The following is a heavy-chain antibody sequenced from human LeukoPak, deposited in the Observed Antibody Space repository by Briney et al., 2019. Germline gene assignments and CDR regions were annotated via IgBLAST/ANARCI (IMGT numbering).Heavy chain of an antibody. Sequence: SETLSLTCSVSGESISSFYWSWVRQPAGKGLEWIGRIYNGASPDYNPSLKSRVTISVDTSKNQFSLKLSSVTAADTAVYYCARLEWSSGWPDYWGQGTLVTVSS. CDR1: GESISSFY. CDR3: ARLEWSSGWPDY. CDR2: IYNGASP. D-gene: IGHD6-19*01. J-gene: IGHJ4*02. V-gene: IGHV4-4*07.